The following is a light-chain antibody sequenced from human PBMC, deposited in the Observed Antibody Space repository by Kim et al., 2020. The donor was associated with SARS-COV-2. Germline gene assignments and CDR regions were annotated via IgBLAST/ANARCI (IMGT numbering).Light chain of an antibody. CDR1: QSVSSSY. V-gene: IGKV3-20*01. CDR3: QQYGSSPRT. J-gene: IGKJ2*01. CDR2: GAS. Sequence: LFPGERAPPSRRASQSVSSSYLAWDQQKPGQAPRLLIYGASSRATGIPDRFSGSGSGTDFTLTISRLEPEDFAVYYCQQYGSSPRTFGQGTKLEI.